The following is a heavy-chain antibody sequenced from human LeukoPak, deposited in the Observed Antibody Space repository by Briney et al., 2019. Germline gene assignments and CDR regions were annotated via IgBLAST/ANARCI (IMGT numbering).Heavy chain of an antibody. J-gene: IGHJ4*02. Sequence: GGSLRLSCAASGFTFSSYGMHWVRQAPGKGLEWVAFIRYDGSNKYYADSVKGRFTISRDNSKNTLYLQMNSLRAEDTAVYYCARHIRAFCGGDCYSDYFDFWGQGTLVTVSS. CDR3: ARHIRAFCGGDCYSDYFDF. D-gene: IGHD2-21*02. CDR2: IRYDGSNK. V-gene: IGHV3-30*02. CDR1: GFTFSSYG.